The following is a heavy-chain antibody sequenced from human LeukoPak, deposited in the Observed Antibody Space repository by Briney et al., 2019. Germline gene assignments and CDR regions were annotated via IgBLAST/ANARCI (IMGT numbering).Heavy chain of an antibody. CDR2: ISGSGVTT. D-gene: IGHD3-3*01. V-gene: IGHV3-23*01. J-gene: IGHJ4*02. CDR1: GFTFSSYA. CDR3: AKNLYDFWSGYYWGIDY. Sequence: GGSLRLSCVASGFTFSSYAMSWVRQAPGKGLEWASAISGSGVTTHYAGSVKGRFSISRDNSKNTLYLQMNSLRAEDTALYYCAKNLYDFWSGYYWGIDYWGQGTLVTVSS.